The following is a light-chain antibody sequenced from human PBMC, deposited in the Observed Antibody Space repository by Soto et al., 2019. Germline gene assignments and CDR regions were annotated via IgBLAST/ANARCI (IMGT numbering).Light chain of an antibody. J-gene: IGKJ5*01. CDR1: QSISIL. Sequence: DIQMTQSPSTLSASVGDRVTITCRASQSISILLAWYQQKPGRAPTLLIYKASSLESGVPSRFSGSGSGTEFTLTITSLQPDDFATYYCQQYNNYPLTFGQGTRLENK. V-gene: IGKV1-5*03. CDR2: KAS. CDR3: QQYNNYPLT.